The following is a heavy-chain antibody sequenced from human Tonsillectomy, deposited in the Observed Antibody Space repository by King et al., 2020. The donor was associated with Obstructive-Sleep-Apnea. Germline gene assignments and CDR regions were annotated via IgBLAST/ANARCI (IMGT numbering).Heavy chain of an antibody. D-gene: IGHD4-11*01. Sequence: VQLVESGGGLVKPGGSLRLSCAASGFTFSGFTMNWVRQAPGKGLEWVSSITSSSFYINYADSVKGRFTISRDNARNALYLQMNSLRAEDTAVYYCARVNTVRMDEYFDYWGRGTLVTVSS. CDR1: GFTFSGFT. CDR2: ITSSSFYI. V-gene: IGHV3-21*01. CDR3: ARVNTVRMDEYFDY. J-gene: IGHJ4*02.